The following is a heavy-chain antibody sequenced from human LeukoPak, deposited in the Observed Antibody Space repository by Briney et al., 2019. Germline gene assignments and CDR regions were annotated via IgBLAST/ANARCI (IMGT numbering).Heavy chain of an antibody. J-gene: IGHJ1*01. V-gene: IGHV5-51*01. CDR1: GYSFSSYW. CDR2: IYFGDSDI. D-gene: IGHD6-19*01. CDR3: ATFSGYVSGWTEHLQH. Sequence: GESLKISCQGSGYSFSSYWIGWVRQMPGKGLEWMGIIYFGDSDIRYSPSFQGQVTISADKSISTAYLQWSSLKASDTAMYYCATFSGYVSGWTEHLQHWGQGTQVIVSS.